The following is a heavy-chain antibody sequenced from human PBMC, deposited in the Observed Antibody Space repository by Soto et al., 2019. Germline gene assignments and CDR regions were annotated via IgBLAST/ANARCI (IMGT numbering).Heavy chain of an antibody. CDR2: INPSGGST. V-gene: IGHV1-46*01. CDR3: ARVYCSGGSCYPASGY. Sequence: ASVKVSCKASGYTFTSYYMHWVRQAPGQGLEWMGIINPSGGSTSYAQKFQGRVTMTRDTSTSTAYMQLRSLRSDDTAVYYCARVYCSGGSCYPASGYWGQGTLVTVSS. CDR1: GYTFTSYY. J-gene: IGHJ4*02. D-gene: IGHD2-15*01.